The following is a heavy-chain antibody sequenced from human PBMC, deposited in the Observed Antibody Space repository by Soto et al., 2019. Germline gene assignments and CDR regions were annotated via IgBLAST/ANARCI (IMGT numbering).Heavy chain of an antibody. V-gene: IGHV4-59*08. CDR3: ARHSPDFDWLSQFDY. D-gene: IGHD3-9*01. CDR1: GGSISSYY. CDR2: IFYFGST. J-gene: IGHJ4*02. Sequence: QVQLQESGPGLVKPSETLSLTCTVSGGSISSYYWSWIRQTPGKGLEWIGYIFYFGSTNYNPSLKSRVTLSIDTSKNKLSLKLSSVTAEDTAVYYCARHSPDFDWLSQFDYWGQGTLVTVSS.